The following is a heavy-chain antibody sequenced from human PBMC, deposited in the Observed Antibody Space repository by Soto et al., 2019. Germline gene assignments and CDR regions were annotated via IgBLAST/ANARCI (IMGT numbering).Heavy chain of an antibody. Sequence: GASVKVTCKASGYTFTGNYMHWVRQAPGQGLEWMGGIIPIFGTANYAQKFQGRVTITADESTSTAYMELSSLRSEDTVVYYCARDELKSAAGTRRFDYWGQGTLVTVSS. CDR3: ARDELKSAAGTRRFDY. J-gene: IGHJ4*02. D-gene: IGHD6-13*01. CDR1: GYTFTGNY. V-gene: IGHV1-69*13. CDR2: IIPIFGTA.